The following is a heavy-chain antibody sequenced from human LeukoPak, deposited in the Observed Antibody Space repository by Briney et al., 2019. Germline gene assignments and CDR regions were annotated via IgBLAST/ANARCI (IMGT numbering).Heavy chain of an antibody. V-gene: IGHV4-34*01. D-gene: IGHD1-26*01. CDR3: ARIVGGSYYYYYGMDV. Sequence: SETLSLTCAVYGESFSGYYWSWLRQPPGKGLEWIGEINHSGSTNYNPSLKSRVTISVDTSKNQFSLKLSSVTAADTAVYYCARIVGGSYYYYYGMDVWGQGTTVTVSS. CDR1: GESFSGYY. CDR2: INHSGST. J-gene: IGHJ6*02.